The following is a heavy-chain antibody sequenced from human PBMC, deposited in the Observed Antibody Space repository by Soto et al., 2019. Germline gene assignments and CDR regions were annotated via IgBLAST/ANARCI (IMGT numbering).Heavy chain of an antibody. J-gene: IGHJ4*02. V-gene: IGHV1-3*01. CDR3: ASLVYCAGDCYSILDY. D-gene: IGHD2-21*02. Sequence: GASVKVSCKASGYTFTSYAMHWVRQAPGQRLEWMGWINGGNGNTRYSQKFQDRITITRDTSASTAYMELSSLRSEDTAVYYCASLVYCAGDCYSILDYWGQGTLVTVSS. CDR2: INGGNGNT. CDR1: GYTFTSYA.